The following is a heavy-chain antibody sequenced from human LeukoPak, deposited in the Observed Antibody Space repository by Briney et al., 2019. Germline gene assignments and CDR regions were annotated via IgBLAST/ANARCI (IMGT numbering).Heavy chain of an antibody. CDR2: IWYDGSNK. Sequence: GGSLRLSCAASGXTFSSYGMRWVRQAPGKGLEWVAVIWYDGSNKYYADSVKGRFTISRDNSKNTLYLQMNSLRAEDTAVYYCARDTDGGSAIDYWGQGTLVTVSS. V-gene: IGHV3-33*01. J-gene: IGHJ4*02. CDR3: ARDTDGGSAIDY. CDR1: GXTFSSYG. D-gene: IGHD1-26*01.